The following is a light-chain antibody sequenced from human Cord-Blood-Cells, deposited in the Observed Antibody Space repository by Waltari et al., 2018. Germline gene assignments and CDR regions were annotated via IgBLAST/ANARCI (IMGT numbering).Light chain of an antibody. CDR3: SSYTSSNTLV. Sequence: QSALTQPASVSGSPGQSITISCTGTSSDVGGYNYVSWYQQHPGKAPKLMSYEVSNRPSGVSNRFSGSKSGNTASLTISGLQAEDESDYYCSSYTSSNTLVFGTGTKVTVL. J-gene: IGLJ1*01. CDR1: SSDVGGYNY. V-gene: IGLV2-14*01. CDR2: EVS.